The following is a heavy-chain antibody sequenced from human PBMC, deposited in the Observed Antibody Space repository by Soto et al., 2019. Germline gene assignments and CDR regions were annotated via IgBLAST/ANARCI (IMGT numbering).Heavy chain of an antibody. CDR3: AAELGFGKLSVV. V-gene: IGHV1-69*05. J-gene: IGHJ6*02. Sequence: SVKVSCKASGYTFTGYYMHWVRQAPGQGLEWMGGIIPLFGTTDFAQRFQGRLTITTDESTTTAYMELSRLRSEDTATYYCAAELGFGKLSVVWGQGTPVTVSS. CDR2: IIPLFGTT. D-gene: IGHD3-10*01. CDR1: GYTFTGYY.